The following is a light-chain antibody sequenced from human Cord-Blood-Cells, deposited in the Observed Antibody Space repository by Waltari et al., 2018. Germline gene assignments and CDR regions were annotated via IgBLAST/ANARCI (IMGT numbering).Light chain of an antibody. CDR2: DVS. J-gene: IGLJ1*01. CDR3: SSYTSSSLGV. Sequence: QSALTEPASVSGSPGQSITISCTGPRIDVGGYNYVSWYQQHPGKAPKLMIYDVSNRPSGVSKRVSGSKAGNTASLTISGLQAEDEADYYCSSYTSSSLGVFGTGTKVTVL. V-gene: IGLV2-14*01. CDR1: RIDVGGYNY.